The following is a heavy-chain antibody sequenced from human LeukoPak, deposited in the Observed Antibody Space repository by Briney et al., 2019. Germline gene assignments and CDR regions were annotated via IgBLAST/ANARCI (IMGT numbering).Heavy chain of an antibody. V-gene: IGHV1-18*04. Sequence: ASVKVSCKASGYTFTSYGISWVRQAPGQGLEWMGWISAYNGNTNYAQKLQGRVTMTTDTSTSTAHMELRSLRSDDTAVYYCARVYYGSGSYYNHFDYWGQGTLVTVSS. CDR2: ISAYNGNT. CDR1: GYTFTSYG. J-gene: IGHJ4*02. CDR3: ARVYYGSGSYYNHFDY. D-gene: IGHD3-10*01.